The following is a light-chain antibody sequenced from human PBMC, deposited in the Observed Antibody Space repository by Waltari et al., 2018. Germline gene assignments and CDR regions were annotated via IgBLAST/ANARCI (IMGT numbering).Light chain of an antibody. J-gene: IGLJ2*01. Sequence: QSALTQPASVSGSPGQSITISCTGTSSDVGGYNYVSWYQHHPGKAPKLMIFEVSNRPSGVSNRFSGSKSGNTASLTISGLQPEDEADYYCSSYTSSILSVFGGGTKLTVL. CDR1: SSDVGGYNY. CDR2: EVS. V-gene: IGLV2-14*01. CDR3: SSYTSSILSV.